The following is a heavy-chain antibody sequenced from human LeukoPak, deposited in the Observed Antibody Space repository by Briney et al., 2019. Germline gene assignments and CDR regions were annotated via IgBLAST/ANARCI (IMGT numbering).Heavy chain of an antibody. J-gene: IGHJ4*02. CDR2: ISYDGSNK. Sequence: GGSLRLSCAASGFTFSSYAMHWVRQAPGKGLEWVAVISYDGSNKYYADSVKGRFTISRDNSKNTLYLQMNSLRAEDTAVYYCARVRNDFWSGDWGQGTLVTVSS. CDR3: ARVRNDFWSGD. CDR1: GFTFSSYA. V-gene: IGHV3-30*14. D-gene: IGHD3-3*01.